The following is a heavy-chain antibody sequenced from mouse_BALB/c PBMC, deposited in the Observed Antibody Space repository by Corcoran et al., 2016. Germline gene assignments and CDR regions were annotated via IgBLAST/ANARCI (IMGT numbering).Heavy chain of an antibody. CDR1: GYSITSGYY. Sequence: DVQLQESGPGLVKPSQSLSLTCSVTGYSITSGYYWNWIRQFPGNKLEWMGYISYDGSNNYNPSLKNRISITRDTSKNQFFLKLNSVTTEDTATYYCANRSYWYFDVWGAGTTVTVSS. V-gene: IGHV3-6*02. CDR3: ANRSYWYFDV. D-gene: IGHD2-14*01. J-gene: IGHJ1*01. CDR2: ISYDGSN.